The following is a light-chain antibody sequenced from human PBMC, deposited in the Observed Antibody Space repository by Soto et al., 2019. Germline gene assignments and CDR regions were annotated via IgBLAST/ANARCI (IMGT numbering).Light chain of an antibody. V-gene: IGLV1-44*01. CDR3: AAWDDSLNGRV. CDR2: GNN. Sequence: QSVLTQPPSASGPPGQRVTISCSGSSSNIGSNTVNWYQQLPGTAPKLLIYGNNQRPSGVPDRFSGSKSGTSASLAISGLQSEDEADYYCAAWDDSLNGRVFGGGTKLTVL. J-gene: IGLJ2*01. CDR1: SSNIGSNT.